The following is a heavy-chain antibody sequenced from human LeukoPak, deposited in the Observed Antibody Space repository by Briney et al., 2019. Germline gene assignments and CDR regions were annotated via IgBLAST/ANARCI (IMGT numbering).Heavy chain of an antibody. CDR2: ISSNGGST. CDR3: AREGSGYDFDY. D-gene: IGHD5-12*01. V-gene: IGHV3-64*01. J-gene: IGHJ4*02. CDR1: GFTFSSYA. Sequence: GGSLRLSCAASGFTFSSYAMHWVRQAPGKGLEYVSAISSNGGSTYYANSVKGRFTISRDNPKNTLYLQMGSLRAEDMAVYYCAREGSGYDFDYWGQGTLVTVSS.